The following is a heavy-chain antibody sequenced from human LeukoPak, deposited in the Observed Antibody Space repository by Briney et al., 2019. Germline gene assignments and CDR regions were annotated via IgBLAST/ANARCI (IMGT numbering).Heavy chain of an antibody. CDR3: ARYITVGATYQHFDY. CDR2: INPNSGGT. J-gene: IGHJ4*02. Sequence: EASVKVSCKASGHTFTVYYMHWVRQAPGQGLEWIGRINPNSGGTNYAQKFQGRVTMTRDTSISTAYMELSRLRSDDTAVYYCARYITVGATYQHFDYWGQGTLVTVSS. V-gene: IGHV1-2*06. CDR1: GHTFTVYY. D-gene: IGHD1-26*01.